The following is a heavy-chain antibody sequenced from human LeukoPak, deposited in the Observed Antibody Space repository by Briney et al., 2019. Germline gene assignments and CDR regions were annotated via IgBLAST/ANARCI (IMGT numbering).Heavy chain of an antibody. J-gene: IGHJ4*02. CDR2: IFHSGSV. V-gene: IGHV4-38-2*02. Sequence: PSETLSLTCIVSGYSISSDYFWGLVRQPPGRGLEWIGSIFHSGSVYYNPSLKSRVTISVDPSKNRFSLKLTSVTAADTAVYYCASHGGDCYSCTLYWGQGTLVTVSS. D-gene: IGHD2-21*02. CDR3: ASHGGDCYSCTLY. CDR1: GYSISSDYF.